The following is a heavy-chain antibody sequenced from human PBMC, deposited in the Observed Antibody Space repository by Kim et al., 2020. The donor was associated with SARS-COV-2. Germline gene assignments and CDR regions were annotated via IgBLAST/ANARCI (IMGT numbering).Heavy chain of an antibody. CDR3: ARLTRGWDYGLVDD. D-gene: IGHD4-17*01. V-gene: IGHV4-39*01. Sequence: SETLSLTCTVSAGSISNFDHYWGWIRQPPGQGLEWIGSIYYSGNTYYKSSLESRVTISVDTSQSLFSLKMTSVTAADTAIYYCARLTRGWDYGLVDDWGPGKLVTVSA. CDR1: AGSISNFDHY. CDR2: IYYSGNT. J-gene: IGHJ4*02.